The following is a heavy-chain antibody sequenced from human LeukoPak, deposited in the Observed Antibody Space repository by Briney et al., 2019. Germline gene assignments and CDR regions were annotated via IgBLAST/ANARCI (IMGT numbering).Heavy chain of an antibody. CDR3: AGPYFDY. Sequence: SETLSLTCTVSGGSISSGDYYWSWIRQPPGKALEWIGYIYKSGSTYYNPSLKSRVTISVDTSKNQFFLKLNSVTAADTAVYYCAGPYFDYWGQGTLVTVSS. CDR2: IYKSGST. V-gene: IGHV4-30-4*01. CDR1: GGSISSGDYY. J-gene: IGHJ4*02.